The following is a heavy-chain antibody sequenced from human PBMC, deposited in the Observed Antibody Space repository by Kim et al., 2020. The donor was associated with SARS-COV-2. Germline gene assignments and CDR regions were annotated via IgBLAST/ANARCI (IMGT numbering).Heavy chain of an antibody. J-gene: IGHJ3*02. Sequence: YADARKGRFTISRDNSKNTVELQMNSLGAEDTAVYYCARLGLDAFDIWGQGTMVTVSS. D-gene: IGHD3-10*01. V-gene: IGHV3-30*02. CDR3: ARLGLDAFDI.